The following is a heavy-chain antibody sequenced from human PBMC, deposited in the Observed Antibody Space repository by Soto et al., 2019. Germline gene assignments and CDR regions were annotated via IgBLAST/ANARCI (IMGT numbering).Heavy chain of an antibody. D-gene: IGHD6-13*01. V-gene: IGHV4-61*08. CDR1: GGSISSGGYS. CDR2: IFYSGST. CDR3: ARDGNIAAAGMGFDY. Sequence: EALSLTCAVSGGSISSGGYSWSWIRQPPGKGLEWIAYIFYSGSTNYNPSLKSRVIISVDTSKNQVSLKLSSVTAADTAVYWCARDGNIAAAGMGFDYWGQGTLVTVSS. J-gene: IGHJ4*02.